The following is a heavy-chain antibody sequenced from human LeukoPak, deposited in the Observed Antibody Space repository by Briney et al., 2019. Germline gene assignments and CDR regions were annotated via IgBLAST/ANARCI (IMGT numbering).Heavy chain of an antibody. J-gene: IGHJ4*02. D-gene: IGHD6-13*01. Sequence: GASVKVSCKAFRYTFTGYYMHWVRQAPGQGLEWMGWINPNSGGTNYAQKFQGRVTMTGDTSISTAYMELSRLRSDDTAMYYCARESSSWVRVDYWGQGTLVTVSS. CDR1: RYTFTGYY. CDR3: ARESSSWVRVDY. CDR2: INPNSGGT. V-gene: IGHV1-2*02.